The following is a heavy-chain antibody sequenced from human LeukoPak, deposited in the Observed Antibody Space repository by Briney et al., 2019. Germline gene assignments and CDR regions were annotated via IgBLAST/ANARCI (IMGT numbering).Heavy chain of an antibody. V-gene: IGHV4-31*03. CDR1: GGSISSGGYY. J-gene: IGHJ6*02. Sequence: SETLSLTRTVSGGSISSGGYYWSWIRQHPGKGLEWIGYIYYSGSTYYNPSLKSRVTISVDTSKNQFSLKLSSVTAADTAVYYCARMLTDIVVVPAAMVDGMDVWGQGTTVTVSS. CDR3: ARMLTDIVVVPAAMVDGMDV. D-gene: IGHD2-2*01. CDR2: IYYSGST.